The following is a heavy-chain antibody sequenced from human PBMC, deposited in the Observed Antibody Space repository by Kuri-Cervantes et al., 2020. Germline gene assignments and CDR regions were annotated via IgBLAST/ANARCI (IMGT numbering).Heavy chain of an antibody. CDR1: GFTFNTYA. CDR3: AREHCSGTSCSYFDY. CDR2: MSFDGSNK. J-gene: IGHJ4*02. V-gene: IGHV3-30*07. Sequence: GESLKISCAASGFTFNTYAMHWVRQAPGKGLEWVAVMSFDGSNKYYADSMKGRFTISRDNAKNSLYLQMNSLSAEDTAVYFCAREHCSGTSCSYFDYWGQGTLVTVSS. D-gene: IGHD2-15*01.